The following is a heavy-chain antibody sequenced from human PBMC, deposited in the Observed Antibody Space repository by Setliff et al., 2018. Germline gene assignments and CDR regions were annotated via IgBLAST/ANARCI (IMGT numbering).Heavy chain of an antibody. V-gene: IGHV1-46*01. CDR3: ARGRHPPWSGYPYYYMDV. J-gene: IGHJ6*03. CDR1: GYTFTRYY. D-gene: IGHD3-3*01. CDR2: INPSGGST. Sequence: ASVKVSCKASGYTFTRYYMHWVRQAPGQGLEWMGIINPSGGSTSYAQKFQGRVTMTRDTSTSTVYMELSSLRSEDTSVYYCARGRHPPWSGYPYYYMDVWGKGTTVTVSS.